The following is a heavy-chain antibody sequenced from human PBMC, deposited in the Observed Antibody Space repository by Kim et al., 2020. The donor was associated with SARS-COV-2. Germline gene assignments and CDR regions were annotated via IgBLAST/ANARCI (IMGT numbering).Heavy chain of an antibody. D-gene: IGHD6-19*01. Sequence: YAQNCQGRVTMTRDTSTSTVYMELSSLTSEDTAMYYCAKDGGSGRYVFDYWGQGTLVTVSS. V-gene: IGHV1-46*01. J-gene: IGHJ4*02. CDR3: AKDGGSGRYVFDY.